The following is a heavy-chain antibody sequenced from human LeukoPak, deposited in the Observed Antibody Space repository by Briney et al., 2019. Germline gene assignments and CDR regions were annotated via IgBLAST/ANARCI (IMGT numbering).Heavy chain of an antibody. CDR3: ARLPTDSSSDHY. Sequence: SETLSLTCTVSGGSISSSSYYWGWIRQPPGKGLEWIGSIYYSGSTYYNPSLKSRVTISVDTSKNQFSLKLSSVTAADTAVYYCARLPTDSSSDHYWGQGTLVTVSS. J-gene: IGHJ4*02. CDR1: GGSISSSSYY. D-gene: IGHD6-6*01. CDR2: IYYSGST. V-gene: IGHV4-39*07.